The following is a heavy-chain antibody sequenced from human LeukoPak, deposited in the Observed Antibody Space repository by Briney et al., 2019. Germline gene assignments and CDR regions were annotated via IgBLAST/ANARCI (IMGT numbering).Heavy chain of an antibody. CDR1: GGSISSCDYY. CDR3: ARNLGGDTYSYMDV. J-gene: IGHJ6*03. D-gene: IGHD2-21*01. Sequence: KASETLSLTCTVSGGSISSCDYYWSWIRQHPGKGLEWIGFIYYTGTTYYNASLKSRIAISVDTSKNHFSLNLTSVTAADTALYYCARNLGGDTYSYMDVWGKGTTVTVSS. V-gene: IGHV4-31*03. CDR2: IYYTGTT.